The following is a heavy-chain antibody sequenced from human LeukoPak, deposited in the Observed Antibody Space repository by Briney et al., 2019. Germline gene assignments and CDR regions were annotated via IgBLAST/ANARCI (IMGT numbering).Heavy chain of an antibody. V-gene: IGHV3-7*05. D-gene: IGHD3-22*01. Sequence: QPGGSLRLSCSASGFTFSNYWMSWVRQAPGKGLEWVANINQDGGQKDHVDSVRGRFTISRDNAKNSLFLQMDSLRAEDTAVYYCARSRYYSASRGGDYRGFDYWGQGTLVTVSS. J-gene: IGHJ4*02. CDR1: GFTFSNYW. CDR2: INQDGGQK. CDR3: ARSRYYSASRGGDYRGFDY.